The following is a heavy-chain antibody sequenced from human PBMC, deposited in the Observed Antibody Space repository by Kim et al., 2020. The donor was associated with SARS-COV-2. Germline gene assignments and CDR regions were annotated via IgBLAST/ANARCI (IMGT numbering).Heavy chain of an antibody. D-gene: IGHD3-22*01. J-gene: IGHJ2*01. V-gene: IGHV4-59*01. Sequence: SETLSLICTVSGGSISNYYCSWIRQPPGEGVEWMGIVFDSGSTKYNPSLKSQVTVSLETATNKFSLQLTFVTATGTAVYYCAGGKDKFDSSGNPRGWYF. CDR3: AGGKDKFDSSGNPRGWYF. CDR2: VFDSGST. CDR1: GGSISNYY.